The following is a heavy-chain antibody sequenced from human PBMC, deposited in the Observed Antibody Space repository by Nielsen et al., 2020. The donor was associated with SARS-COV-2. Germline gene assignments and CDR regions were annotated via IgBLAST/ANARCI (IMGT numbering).Heavy chain of an antibody. D-gene: IGHD5/OR15-5a*01. CDR1: GFTFSDYY. CDR3: AKDSTQLFDY. Sequence: GESLKISCAASGFTFSDYYMSWIRQAPGKGLEWVSYISSSGSTIYYADSVKGRFTISRDNSKNTLYLQMNSLRAEDTAVYYCAKDSTQLFDYWGQGTLVTVSS. J-gene: IGHJ4*02. CDR2: ISSSGSTI. V-gene: IGHV3-11*01.